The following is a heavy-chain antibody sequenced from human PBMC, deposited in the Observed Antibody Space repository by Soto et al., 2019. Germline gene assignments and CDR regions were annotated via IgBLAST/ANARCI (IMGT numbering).Heavy chain of an antibody. CDR1: GFTFSSYA. CDR3: ARDVSVVRGIRDAFDI. D-gene: IGHD3-10*01. V-gene: IGHV3-30-3*01. CDR2: ISHDGSNK. J-gene: IGHJ3*02. Sequence: GGSLRLSCAASGFTFSSYAMHWVRQAPGKGLEWVAVISHDGSNKYYADSVKGRFTISRDNSKNTLYLQMNSLRAEDTAVYYCARDVSVVRGIRDAFDIWGQGTMVTVS.